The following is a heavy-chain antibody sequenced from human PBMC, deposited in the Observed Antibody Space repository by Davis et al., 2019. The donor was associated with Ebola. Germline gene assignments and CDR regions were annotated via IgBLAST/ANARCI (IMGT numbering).Heavy chain of an antibody. CDR3: ARLIGSYPNWFDP. V-gene: IGHV3-7*01. D-gene: IGHD1-26*01. Sequence: GESLKISCAASGFSFNKYWMSWVRQAPGKGLEWVANIKQDGSEKYYVDSVRGRFTISRDNAKNSLYLQMNSLRAEDTAVYYCARLIGSYPNWFDPWGQGTLVTVSS. J-gene: IGHJ5*02. CDR2: IKQDGSEK. CDR1: GFSFNKYW.